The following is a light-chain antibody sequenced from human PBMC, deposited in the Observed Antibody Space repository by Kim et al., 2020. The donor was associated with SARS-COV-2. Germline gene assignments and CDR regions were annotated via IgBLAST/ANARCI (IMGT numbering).Light chain of an antibody. CDR3: CSYAGSYTWV. V-gene: IGLV2-11*01. J-gene: IGLJ3*02. CDR2: DVS. CDR1: SRDVGGYNY. Sequence: GQSVTISCTGTSRDVGGYNYVSWYQQHPGKAPKLMIYDVSKRPSGVPDRFSGSKSGNTASLTISGLQAEDEADYYCCSYAGSYTWVFGGGTKLTVL.